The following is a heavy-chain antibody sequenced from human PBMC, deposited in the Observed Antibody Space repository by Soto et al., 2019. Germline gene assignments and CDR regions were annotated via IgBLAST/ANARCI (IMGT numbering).Heavy chain of an antibody. Sequence: GGSLRLSCVASGLTVSHNYMAWVRQAPEMGLEWVSILYTEGTTYYADSVKGRFTISRDSSKNTLFLQMDSLRAEDTAVYYCVRPRPSGENYGMDVWGQGTTVTVFS. CDR3: VRPRPSGENYGMDV. V-gene: IGHV3-53*01. J-gene: IGHJ6*02. CDR1: GLTVSHNY. CDR2: LYTEGTT. D-gene: IGHD3-16*01.